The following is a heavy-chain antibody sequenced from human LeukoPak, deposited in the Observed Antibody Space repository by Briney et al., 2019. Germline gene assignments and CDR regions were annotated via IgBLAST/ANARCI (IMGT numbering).Heavy chain of an antibody. CDR3: ARSRFLEWLFFDY. D-gene: IGHD3-3*01. CDR1: GYSFTSYW. CDR2: IYPGDSDT. Sequence: GESLKISCKGSGYSFTSYWIGWVRQMPGNGLEWMGIIYPGDSDTRYSPSFQGQVTISADKSISTAYLQWSSLKASDTAMYYCARSRFLEWLFFDYWGQGTLVTVSS. V-gene: IGHV5-51*01. J-gene: IGHJ4*02.